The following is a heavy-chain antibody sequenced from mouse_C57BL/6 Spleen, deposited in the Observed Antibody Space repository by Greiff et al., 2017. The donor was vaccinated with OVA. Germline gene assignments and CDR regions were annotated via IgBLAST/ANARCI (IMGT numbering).Heavy chain of an antibody. CDR2: IDPSDSYT. J-gene: IGHJ2*01. V-gene: IGHV1-69*01. D-gene: IGHD5-1*01. CDR1: GYTFTSYW. CDR3: ARRGYLN. Sequence: QVQLQQPGAELVMPGASVKLSCKASGYTFTSYWMHWVKQRPGKGLEWIGEIDPSDSYTNYNQKFKGKSTLTVDKSSSTAYMQLSSLTSEDSAVYYCARRGYLNWGQGTTLTVAS.